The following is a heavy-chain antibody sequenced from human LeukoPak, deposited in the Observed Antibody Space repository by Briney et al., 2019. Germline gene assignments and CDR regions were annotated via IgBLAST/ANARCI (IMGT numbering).Heavy chain of an antibody. Sequence: ASVKVSCKVSGYTLTSYYMHWVRQAPGQGLEWMGIINPSGGSTSSAQKFQGRVTMNRGTSTSTVYMELSSLRSEDTAVYYCAREWVSGYYYSMDVWGQGTTVTVSS. D-gene: IGHD1-26*01. V-gene: IGHV1-46*01. CDR3: AREWVSGYYYSMDV. CDR2: INPSGGST. J-gene: IGHJ6*02. CDR1: GYTLTSYY.